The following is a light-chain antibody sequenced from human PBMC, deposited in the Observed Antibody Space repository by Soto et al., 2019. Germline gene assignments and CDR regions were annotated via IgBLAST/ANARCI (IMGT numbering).Light chain of an antibody. J-gene: IGKJ4*01. Sequence: DIQMTQSPSSLSASVGDRVTITCQASQDIGNYLDWYQQKTGEAPKLLIYDASSLETGVPSRFSGSGSGTDFTFTINNLQPEDIATYYCQQYDNLPLTFGGGTKVQIK. CDR1: QDIGNY. CDR2: DAS. V-gene: IGKV1-33*01. CDR3: QQYDNLPLT.